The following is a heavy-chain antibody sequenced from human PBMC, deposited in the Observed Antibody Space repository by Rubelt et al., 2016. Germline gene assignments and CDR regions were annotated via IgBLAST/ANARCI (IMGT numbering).Heavy chain of an antibody. Sequence: VQVVESGGGVVQPGRSLRLSCAASGFTFGNYGMHWVRQAPGKGLEWVSYISSTITSGYYADSVKGRFTVSREFAKNSLYLQRNSLREGDTAVYEGARGERVLGAADVALECGGHGTLVTVSS. V-gene: IGHV3-48*02. CDR1: GFTFGNYG. D-gene: IGHD1-1*01. CDR3: ARGERVLGAADVALEC. CDR2: ISSTITSG. J-gene: IGHJ4*01.